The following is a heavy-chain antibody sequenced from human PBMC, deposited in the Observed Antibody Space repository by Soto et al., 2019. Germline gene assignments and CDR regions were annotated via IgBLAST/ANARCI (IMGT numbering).Heavy chain of an antibody. CDR2: IYYSGNT. Sequence: SETLSLTCTVSGGSISSYYWSWIRQPPGKGLEWIGYIYYSGNTKYNPSLKSRVTISVDTSKSQLSLNLSSVTAADTAVYYCARGFSGYSFGDWFDPWGQGTLVTVSS. V-gene: IGHV4-59*01. D-gene: IGHD5-18*01. CDR1: GGSISSYY. CDR3: ARGFSGYSFGDWFDP. J-gene: IGHJ5*02.